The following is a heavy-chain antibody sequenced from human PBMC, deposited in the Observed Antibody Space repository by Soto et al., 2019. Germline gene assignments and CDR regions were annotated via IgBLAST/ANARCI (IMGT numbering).Heavy chain of an antibody. V-gene: IGHV3-21*01. D-gene: IGHD4-17*01. CDR3: APTTDYGDYERFDY. J-gene: IGHJ4*02. CDR2: ISSSSSYI. CDR1: GFTFSSYS. Sequence: GGSLRLSCAASGFTFSSYSMNWVRQAPGKGLEWVSSISSSSSYIYYADSVKGRFTISRDNAKNSLYLQMNSLRAEDTAVYYCAPTTDYGDYERFDYWGQGTLVTVSS.